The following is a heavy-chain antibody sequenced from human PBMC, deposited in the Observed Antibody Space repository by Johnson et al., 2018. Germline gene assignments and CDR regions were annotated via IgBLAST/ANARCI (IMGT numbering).Heavy chain of an antibody. V-gene: IGHV3-23*04. CDR3: ARTYRGTTYYMDV. Sequence: EVQLVQSGGGLVQPGGSLRLSCAASGFSFNNYAMSWVRQASGRGLQWVSTISGGGSDTYYTDSVRGRFPISRDNSKHTLYLQMSSLKAEDTAVYFWARTYRGTTYYMDVWGKGTTVTVSS. D-gene: IGHD3-16*01. J-gene: IGHJ6*03. CDR1: GFSFNNYA. CDR2: ISGGGSDT.